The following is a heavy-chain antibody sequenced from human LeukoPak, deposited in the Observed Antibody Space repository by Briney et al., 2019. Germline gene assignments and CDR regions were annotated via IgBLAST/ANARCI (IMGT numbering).Heavy chain of an antibody. J-gene: IGHJ4*02. D-gene: IGHD5-18*01. CDR3: AREKAGKYIYGPPLDY. Sequence: GGSLRLSCAASGFTFSTYWMSWVRQAPGKGLEWVANIRQDGSEKYYVDSVKGRFTISRDNAKNSLYLQMSSLRAEDTAVYYCAREKAGKYIYGPPLDYWGQGILVTVSS. CDR2: IRQDGSEK. CDR1: GFTFSTYW. V-gene: IGHV3-7*01.